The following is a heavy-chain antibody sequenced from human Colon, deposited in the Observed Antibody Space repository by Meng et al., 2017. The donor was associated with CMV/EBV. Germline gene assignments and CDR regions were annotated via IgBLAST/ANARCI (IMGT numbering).Heavy chain of an antibody. CDR3: TRDIVL. Sequence: QAPLVQPGAEVETPGTSLKVSCKASGYPFSTQCMHWVRQAPGQGLEWLGIIKTSGGSTGYAQKFQGRVTMTRETSTSTVYMELSSLRSEDTAMYYCTRDIVLWGQGTLVTVSS. J-gene: IGHJ4*02. CDR1: GYPFSTQC. CDR2: IKTSGGST. V-gene: IGHV1-46*01. D-gene: IGHD2-15*01.